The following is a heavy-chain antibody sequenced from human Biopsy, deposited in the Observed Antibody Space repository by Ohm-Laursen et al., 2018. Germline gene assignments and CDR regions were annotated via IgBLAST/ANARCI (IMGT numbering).Heavy chain of an antibody. D-gene: IGHD4/OR15-4a*01. V-gene: IGHV4-59*12. J-gene: IGHJ1*01. CDR1: GDSISSYY. CDR3: ARSIDYGNSYFQY. Sequence: SETLSLTCTVSGDSISSYYWSWIRQPPGKGLEWIGYVYYTGSTDYNPSLQSRVTISVDTSKNQFSLNLRSVTAADTAVYFCARSIDYGNSYFQYWGQGILVTVSS. CDR2: VYYTGST.